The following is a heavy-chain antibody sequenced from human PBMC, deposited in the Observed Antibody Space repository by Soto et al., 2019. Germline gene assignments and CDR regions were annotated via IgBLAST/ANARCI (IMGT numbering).Heavy chain of an antibody. V-gene: IGHV4-4*02. J-gene: IGHJ5*01. D-gene: IGHD1-1*01. CDR3: ARVRQGCSANNCYFDP. Sequence: SETLSLTCTLSGGSVRSPDWWNLFRQSPDKGLEWIAEVHISGHSNYNPSLRSRVSVSIDSSKNQFYLNLNSVTAADTAIYYCARVRQGCSANNCYFDPWGQGTQVTVSS. CDR1: GGSVRSPDW. CDR2: VHISGHS.